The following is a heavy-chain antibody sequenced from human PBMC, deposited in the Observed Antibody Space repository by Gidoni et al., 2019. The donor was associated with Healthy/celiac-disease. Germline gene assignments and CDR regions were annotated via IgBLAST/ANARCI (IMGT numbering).Heavy chain of an antibody. D-gene: IGHD6-13*01. V-gene: IGHV3-66*01. CDR3: ARVRSSYDGMDV. CDR2: IYSGGST. Sequence: EVQLVESGGGLVQPGGSLRLSCAASGFTFSTYSMSWVRQAPGKGLEWVSLIYSGGSTFYADSVKGRFSISRDNAKNSLNLQMNSLRAEDTAVYYCARVRSSYDGMDVWGPGATVTVSS. J-gene: IGHJ6*02. CDR1: GFTFSTYS.